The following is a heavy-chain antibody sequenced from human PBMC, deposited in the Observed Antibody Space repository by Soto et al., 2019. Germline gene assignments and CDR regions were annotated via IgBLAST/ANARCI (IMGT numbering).Heavy chain of an antibody. D-gene: IGHD3-3*02. Sequence: TLSLTCTVSGDSIISSDFYWGWVRKPTGKGLEWIGSIFYLGSSYYNPSLKSRVTMSVDTSKNQFSLRLRSVTAADTALYFCARHSLALRKNNWFDPWGQGIMVTVSS. CDR2: IFYLGSS. CDR1: GDSIISSDFY. J-gene: IGHJ5*02. V-gene: IGHV4-39*01. CDR3: ARHSLALRKNNWFDP.